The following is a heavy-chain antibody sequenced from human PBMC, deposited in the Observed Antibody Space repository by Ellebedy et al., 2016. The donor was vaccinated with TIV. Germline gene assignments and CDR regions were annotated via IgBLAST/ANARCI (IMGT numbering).Heavy chain of an antibody. V-gene: IGHV3-66*01. D-gene: IGHD3-10*02. CDR3: ARASFYDVDLSGWYFDF. J-gene: IGHJ2*01. CDR1: GLTVRTNY. Sequence: GESLKISCAASGLTVRTNYMNWVRQAPGKGLAWVSSIYSGDDTYSADSVKGSFFISRDNSESTLYLQMSSLKAADSAVYYCARASFYDVDLSGWYFDFWGRGTLVTVSS. CDR2: IYSGDDT.